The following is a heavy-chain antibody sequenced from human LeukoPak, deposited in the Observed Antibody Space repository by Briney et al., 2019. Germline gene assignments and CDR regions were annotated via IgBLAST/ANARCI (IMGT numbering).Heavy chain of an antibody. D-gene: IGHD3-22*01. Sequence: ASVKVSCKSSGYTFTDYYMHWVRQAPGQGLEWLGWINPNSGGTNYAQKFQGRVTMTRDTSISTAYMELSRLRSDDTAVYYCAREYYDSSAYNQEAIDYWGQGTLVTVSS. V-gene: IGHV1-2*02. CDR2: INPNSGGT. J-gene: IGHJ4*02. CDR1: GYTFTDYY. CDR3: AREYYDSSAYNQEAIDY.